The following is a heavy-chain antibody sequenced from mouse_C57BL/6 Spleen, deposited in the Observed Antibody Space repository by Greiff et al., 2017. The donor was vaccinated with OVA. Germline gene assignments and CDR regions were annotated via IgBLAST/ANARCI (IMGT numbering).Heavy chain of an antibody. V-gene: IGHV1-42*01. D-gene: IGHD4-1*01. CDR3: ARSGLTGTVDY. Sequence: VHVKQSGPELVKPGASVKISCKASGYSFTGYYMNWVKQSPEKSLEWIGEINPSTGGTTYNQKFKAKATLTVDKSSSTAYMQLKSLTSEDSAVYYCARSGLTGTVDYWGQGTTLTVSS. J-gene: IGHJ2*01. CDR2: INPSTGGT. CDR1: GYSFTGYY.